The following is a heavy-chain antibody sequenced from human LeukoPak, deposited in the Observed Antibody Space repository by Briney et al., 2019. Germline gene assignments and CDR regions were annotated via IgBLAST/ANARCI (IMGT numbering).Heavy chain of an antibody. V-gene: IGHV4-61*02. J-gene: IGHJ4*02. CDR1: GGSISSGSYY. CDR2: IYTSGST. CDR3: ARDGAGILEWLFDY. Sequence: PSQTLSLTCTVSGGSISSGSYYWSWIRQPAGKGLEWIGRIYTSGSTNYNPSLKSRVTISVDTSKNQFSLKLSSVTAADTAVYYCARDGAGILEWLFDYWGQETLVTVSS. D-gene: IGHD3-3*01.